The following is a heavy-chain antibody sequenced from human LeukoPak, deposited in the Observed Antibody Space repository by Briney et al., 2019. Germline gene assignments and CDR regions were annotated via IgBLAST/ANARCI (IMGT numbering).Heavy chain of an antibody. CDR2: ISGSGGST. CDR3: ARAGLGYLGGFDY. Sequence: GGSLRLSCAASGFTFSSYTMSWVRHAPGKGLEWVSAISGSGGSTYYADSVQGRFTISRDNSKNTLYLQMNSLRAADTAVYYCARAGLGYLGGFDYWGQGTLVTVSS. V-gene: IGHV3-23*01. J-gene: IGHJ4*01. CDR1: GFTFSSYT. D-gene: IGHD5-18*01.